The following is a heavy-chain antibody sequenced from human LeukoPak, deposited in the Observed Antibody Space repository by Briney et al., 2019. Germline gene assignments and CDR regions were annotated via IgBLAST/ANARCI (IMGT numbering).Heavy chain of an antibody. CDR3: ARVLYGDYYYFDY. V-gene: IGHV3-11*05. Sequence: PGGSLRLSCAASGFTFSDYYMSWIGQAPGKGLEWVSYISSSSSHTNYADSVKGRFTISRDNAKNSLYLQMNSLRAEDTAVYYCARVLYGDYYYFDYWGQGTLVTVSS. D-gene: IGHD4-17*01. CDR1: GFTFSDYY. J-gene: IGHJ4*02. CDR2: ISSSSSHT.